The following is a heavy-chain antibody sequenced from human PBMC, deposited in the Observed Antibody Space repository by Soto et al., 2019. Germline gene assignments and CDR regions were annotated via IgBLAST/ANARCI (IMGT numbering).Heavy chain of an antibody. CDR2: ISAYNGNT. D-gene: IGHD2-15*01. V-gene: IGHV1-18*01. Sequence: QVQLVQSGAEVKKPGASVKVSCKASGYTFTSYGISWVRQAPGQGLEWMGWISAYNGNTNYAQKLQGRVTMTTDTASSTSYMELRSLRSDDTAVYYCARDLSPYCSGGSCYSLVWGQGILATVSS. CDR1: GYTFTSYG. J-gene: IGHJ4*02. CDR3: ARDLSPYCSGGSCYSLV.